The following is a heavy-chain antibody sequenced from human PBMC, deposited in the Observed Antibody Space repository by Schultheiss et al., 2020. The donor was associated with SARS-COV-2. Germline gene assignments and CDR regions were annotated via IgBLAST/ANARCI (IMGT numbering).Heavy chain of an antibody. CDR3: ARGPARGAYYYYYMDV. V-gene: IGHV4-59*12. J-gene: IGHJ6*03. CDR2: IYYSGST. D-gene: IGHD2-2*01. CDR1: GGSISSYY. Sequence: SETLSLTCTVSGGSISSYYWSWIRQPPGKGLEWIGYIYYSGSTNYNPSLKSRVTISVDTSKNQFSLKLSSVTAADTAVYYCARGPARGAYYYYYMDVWGKGTTVTVSS.